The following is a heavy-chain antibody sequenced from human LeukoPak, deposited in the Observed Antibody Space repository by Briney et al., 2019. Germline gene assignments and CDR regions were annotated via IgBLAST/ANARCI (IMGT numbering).Heavy chain of an antibody. J-gene: IGHJ5*02. CDR2: ISGSGGST. V-gene: IGHV3-23*01. D-gene: IGHD2-21*01. CDR3: TKPKHIVVVIGWFDP. Sequence: GGSLRLSCAASGFTFSSYAMSWVRQAPGKGLGWVSAISGSGGSTYYADSVKGRFTISRDNSKNTLYLQMNSLRVEDTAVYYCTKPKHIVVVIGWFDPWGQGTLVTVSS. CDR1: GFTFSSYA.